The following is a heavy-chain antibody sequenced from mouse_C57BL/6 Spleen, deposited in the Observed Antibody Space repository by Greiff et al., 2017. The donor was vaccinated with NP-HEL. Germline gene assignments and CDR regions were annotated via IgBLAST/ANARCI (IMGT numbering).Heavy chain of an antibody. D-gene: IGHD3-2*02. J-gene: IGHJ4*01. Sequence: QVQLQQPGAELVRPGSSVKLSCKASGYTFTSYWMDWVKQRPGQGLEWIGNIYPSDSETHYNQKFKDKATLTVDKSSSTAYMQLSSLTSEDSAVYCCERKGRYSSGYHYAMDYWGQGTSVTVSS. CDR3: ERKGRYSSGYHYAMDY. CDR1: GYTFTSYW. CDR2: IYPSDSET. V-gene: IGHV1-61*01.